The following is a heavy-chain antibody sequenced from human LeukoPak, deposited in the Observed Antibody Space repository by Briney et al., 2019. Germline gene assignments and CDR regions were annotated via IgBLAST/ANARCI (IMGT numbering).Heavy chain of an antibody. D-gene: IGHD6-19*01. CDR1: GFTFSGYA. CDR2: ISSSGGNT. CDR3: ARGSVAPNDY. Sequence: GGSLRLSCAASGFTFSGYAMSWVRQAPGKGLEWVSSISSSGGNTGYADSVKGRFTISRDNSKNTVYLQMNSLKVEDTAVYYCARGSVAPNDYWGQGTLVTVSS. V-gene: IGHV3-23*01. J-gene: IGHJ4*02.